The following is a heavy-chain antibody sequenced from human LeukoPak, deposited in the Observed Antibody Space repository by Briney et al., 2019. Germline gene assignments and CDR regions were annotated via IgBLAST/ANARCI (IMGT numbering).Heavy chain of an antibody. V-gene: IGHV3-48*03. Sequence: GGSLRLSCAASGFTLSSYEMNWVRQAPGKGLEWVSYISSSGSTIYYADSVKGRFTISRDNAKNSLYLQMNSLRAEDTAVYYCAELGITMIGGVWGKGTTVAISS. CDR1: GFTLSSYE. CDR3: AELGITMIGGV. D-gene: IGHD3-10*02. J-gene: IGHJ6*04. CDR2: ISSSGSTI.